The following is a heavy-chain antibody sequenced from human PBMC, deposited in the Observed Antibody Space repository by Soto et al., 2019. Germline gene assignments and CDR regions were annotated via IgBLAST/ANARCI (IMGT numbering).Heavy chain of an antibody. CDR1: GYPFTSYY. Sequence: XSVKVSCKASGYPFTSYYMHWVRQAPGQGLEWMGIINPSGGSTSYAQKFQGRVTMTRDTSTSTVYMELSSLRSEDTAVYYCARGPRLVAVAGTSLYFQQWGQGTLVTVSS. CDR2: INPSGGST. CDR3: ARGPRLVAVAGTSLYFQQ. V-gene: IGHV1-46*01. J-gene: IGHJ1*01. D-gene: IGHD6-19*01.